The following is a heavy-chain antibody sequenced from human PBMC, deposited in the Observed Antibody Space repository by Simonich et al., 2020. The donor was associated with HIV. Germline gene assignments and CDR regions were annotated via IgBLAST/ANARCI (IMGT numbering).Heavy chain of an antibody. CDR2: INHSGIT. D-gene: IGHD3-3*01. CDR3: ARRDRELILYFDY. CDR1: GGSFSGYY. V-gene: IGHV4-34*01. J-gene: IGHJ4*02. Sequence: QVQLQQWGAGLLKPSETLSLTCAVYGGSFSGYYWSWIRQPPGKGLGWIGEINHSGITNYKSSLNSRATISVDNSKNQFSLKLSSVTAADTAIYYCARRDRELILYFDYWGQGNLVTVSS.